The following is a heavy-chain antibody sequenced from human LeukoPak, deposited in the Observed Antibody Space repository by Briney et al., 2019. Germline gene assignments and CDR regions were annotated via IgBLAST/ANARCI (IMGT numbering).Heavy chain of an antibody. CDR2: IRYDGSNK. V-gene: IGHV3-30*02. D-gene: IGHD2/OR15-2a*01. Sequence: PGGSLRLSCAASGFTFSSYGMHWVRQAPGKGLEWVAFIRYDGSNKYYADSVKGRFTISRDNSKNTLYLQMNSLRAEDTAVYYCAKGRRLSPSLYYFDYWGQGTLVTVSS. J-gene: IGHJ4*02. CDR1: GFTFSSYG. CDR3: AKGRRLSPSLYYFDY.